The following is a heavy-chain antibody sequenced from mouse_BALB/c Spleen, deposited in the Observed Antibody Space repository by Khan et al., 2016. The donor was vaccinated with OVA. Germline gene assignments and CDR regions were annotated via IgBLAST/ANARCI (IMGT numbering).Heavy chain of an antibody. V-gene: IGHV1-7*01. Sequence: QVRLKQSGAELAKPGASVKMSCKASGYTFTSYWMHWVKQRPGQGLEWIGYINPSTGYTEYNQKFKDKATLTADKSSSTAYMQLSSLTSEDSAVYYCARRTTVVDYWGQGTTLTVSS. CDR3: ARRTTVVDY. D-gene: IGHD1-1*01. CDR1: GYTFTSYW. J-gene: IGHJ2*01. CDR2: INPSTGYT.